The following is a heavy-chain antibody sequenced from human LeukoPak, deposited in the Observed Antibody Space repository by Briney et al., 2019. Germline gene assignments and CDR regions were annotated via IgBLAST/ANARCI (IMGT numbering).Heavy chain of an antibody. CDR2: IKSKTDGETT. D-gene: IGHD3-22*01. CDR1: GFTFSNAW. J-gene: IGHJ4*02. Sequence: GGSLRLSCAASGFTFSNAWMSWVRQAPGKGLEWVGRIKSKTDGETTDYAAPVKGRFTISRDDSKNTLYLQMNSLKTEDTAVYYCQAYFYDSNDYYFDYFDYWGQGTLVTVSS. CDR3: QAYFYDSNDYYFDYFDY. V-gene: IGHV3-15*01.